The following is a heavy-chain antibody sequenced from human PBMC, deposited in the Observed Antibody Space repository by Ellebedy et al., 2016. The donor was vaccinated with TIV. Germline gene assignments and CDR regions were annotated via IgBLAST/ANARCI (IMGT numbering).Heavy chain of an antibody. CDR1: GFSLSTSGVG. CDR3: AHRIRGYGYDYSFDY. V-gene: IGHV2-5*01. Sequence: SGPTLVKPTQTLTLTCTFSGFSLSTSGVGVGWIRQPPGKALEWLAIIYWNDDKRYSPSLKNRLTITKDTSNNQVVLTMTSMDPVDTATYYCAHRIRGYGYDYSFDYWGQGTLVTVSS. J-gene: IGHJ4*02. CDR2: IYWNDDK. D-gene: IGHD5-18*01.